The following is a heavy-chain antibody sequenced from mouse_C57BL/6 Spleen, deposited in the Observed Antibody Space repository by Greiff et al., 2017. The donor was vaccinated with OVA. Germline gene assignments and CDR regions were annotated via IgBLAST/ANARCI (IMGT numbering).Heavy chain of an antibody. CDR3: TRAGSSSSYYFDD. D-gene: IGHD1-1*01. CDR1: GFTFSSYA. V-gene: IGHV5-9-1*02. J-gene: IGHJ2*01. Sequence: EVKVEESGEGLVKPGGSLKLSCAASGFTFSSYAMSWVRQTPEKRLEWVAYISSGGDYIYYADTVKGRFTISRDNARNTLYLQMSSLKSEDTAMYYCTRAGSSSSYYFDDWGQGTTLTVSS. CDR2: ISSGGDYI.